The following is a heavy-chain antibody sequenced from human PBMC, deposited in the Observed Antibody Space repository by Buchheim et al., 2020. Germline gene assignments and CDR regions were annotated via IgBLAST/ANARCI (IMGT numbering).Heavy chain of an antibody. CDR3: ARDRFRGRPVAARPGYWFDP. V-gene: IGHV4-30-4*01. D-gene: IGHD2-15*01. CDR1: GGSISSGDYY. J-gene: IGHJ5*02. Sequence: QVQLQESGPGLVKPSQNLSLTCTVSGGSISSGDYYWSWIRQPPGKGLEWIGYIYYSGSTYYNPSLKSRVTISVDTSKNQFSLKLSSVTAADTAVYYCARDRFRGRPVAARPGYWFDPWGQGTL. CDR2: IYYSGST.